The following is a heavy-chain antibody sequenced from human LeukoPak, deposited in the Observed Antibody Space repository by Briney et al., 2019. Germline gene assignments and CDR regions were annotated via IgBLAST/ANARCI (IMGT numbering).Heavy chain of an antibody. D-gene: IGHD3-22*01. Sequence: PSETLSLTCTVSGGSISSYYWSWLRQPPGKGLEWIGYIYYSGSTNYNPSLKSRVTISVDTSKNQFSLKLSSVTAADTAVYYCARETMTYYYASSGYFDAFDIWGQGTMVTVSS. V-gene: IGHV4-59*01. J-gene: IGHJ3*02. CDR1: GGSISSYY. CDR3: ARETMTYYYASSGYFDAFDI. CDR2: IYYSGST.